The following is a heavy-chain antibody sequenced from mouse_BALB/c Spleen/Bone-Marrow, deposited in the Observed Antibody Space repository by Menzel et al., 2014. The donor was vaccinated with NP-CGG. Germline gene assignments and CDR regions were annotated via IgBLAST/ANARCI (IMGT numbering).Heavy chain of an antibody. CDR3: TRKGALITHYYAMDY. CDR1: GFTFSSFG. V-gene: IGHV5-17*02. CDR2: TSSGSSTI. D-gene: IGHD2-4*01. J-gene: IGHJ4*01. Sequence: EVKLVESGGGLVQPGGSRKLSCAASGFTFSSFGMHWVRQAPEKGLEWVAYTSSGSSTIYYADTVKGRFTISRDNPKNTLFLQMTSLRSEDTAMYYCTRKGALITHYYAMDYWGQGTSVTVSS.